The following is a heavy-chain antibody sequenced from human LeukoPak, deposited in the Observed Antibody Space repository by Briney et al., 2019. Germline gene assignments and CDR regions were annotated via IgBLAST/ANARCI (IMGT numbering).Heavy chain of an antibody. CDR1: GGSISIGSYC. CDR3: ARERGYGGTFDY. CDR2: VYTSGTN. J-gene: IGHJ4*02. Sequence: SQTLSLTCTVSGGSISIGSYCWSWIRQSAGKGLEWIGRVYTSGTNNYHPSLKSLVTISVDPPKNQSSRELSSVPGTDTAVYFCARERGYGGTFDYWGQGTLVTVSS. V-gene: IGHV4-61*02. D-gene: IGHD4-23*01.